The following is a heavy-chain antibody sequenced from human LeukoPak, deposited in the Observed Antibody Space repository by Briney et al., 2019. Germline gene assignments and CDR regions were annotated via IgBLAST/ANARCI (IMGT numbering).Heavy chain of an antibody. D-gene: IGHD6-19*01. CDR3: TTDRLDNSGWSRGFDF. CDR2: IKTRIDGGTA. J-gene: IGHJ4*02. Sequence: GGSLRLSCEASGFRFNNAWMNWVRQAPGKGLERVGHIKTRIDGGTADYAAPVKGRFTISRDVSKNTLYLQMNDLKSEDTGVYYCTTDRLDNSGWSRGFDFWGQGTLVTVSS. V-gene: IGHV3-15*01. CDR1: GFRFNNAW.